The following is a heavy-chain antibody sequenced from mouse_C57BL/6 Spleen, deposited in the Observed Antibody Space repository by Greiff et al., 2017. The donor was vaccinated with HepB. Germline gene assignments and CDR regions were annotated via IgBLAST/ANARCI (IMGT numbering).Heavy chain of an antibody. D-gene: IGHD3-2*02. CDR3: ARRGTAQATFDY. CDR2: IYPGDGDT. V-gene: IGHV1-82*01. J-gene: IGHJ2*01. CDR1: GYAFSSSW. Sequence: QVQLQQSGPELVKPGASVKISCKASGYAFSSSWMNRVKQRPGKGLEWIGRIYPGDGDTNYNGKFKGKATLTADKSSSTAYMQLSSLTSEDSAVYFCARRGTAQATFDYWGQGTTLTVSS.